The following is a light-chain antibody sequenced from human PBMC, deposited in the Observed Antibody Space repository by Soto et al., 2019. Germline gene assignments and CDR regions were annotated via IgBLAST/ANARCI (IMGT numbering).Light chain of an antibody. CDR3: QPYGDWPPVLI. J-gene: IGKJ4*01. CDR1: QSVGSN. V-gene: IGKV3-15*01. Sequence: VVMTQSPATLSVSPGERATLSCWASQSVGSNLAWYQHKPGQGPRLLVYHASTRATGIPPRFSSSWAGTEYTLAFSSLRSEDFAVYYCQPYGDWPPVLIFCGVTKVEIK. CDR2: HAS.